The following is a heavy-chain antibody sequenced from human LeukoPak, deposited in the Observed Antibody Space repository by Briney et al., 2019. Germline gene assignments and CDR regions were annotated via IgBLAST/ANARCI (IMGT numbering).Heavy chain of an antibody. D-gene: IGHD3-22*01. J-gene: IGHJ4*02. CDR3: ARRRDSSGYYLMDDY. V-gene: IGHV4-39*01. CDR2: IYYSGST. CDR1: GGSISSSSYY. Sequence: SETLSLTCTVSGGSISSSSYYWGWIRQPPGKGLEWIGIIYYSGSTFYNPSLKSRVTISVDTSKNQFSLKLSSVTAADTAVYYCARRRDSSGYYLMDDYWGQGTLVTVSS.